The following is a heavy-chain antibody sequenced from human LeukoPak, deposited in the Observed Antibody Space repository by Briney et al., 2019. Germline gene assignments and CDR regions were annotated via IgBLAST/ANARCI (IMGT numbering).Heavy chain of an antibody. Sequence: ASVKVSCKASGGTFSSYAISWVRQAPGQGLEWMGGIIPIFGTANYAQKFQGRVTITADESTSTAYMELSSLRSEDTAVYYCASHYSYSGYDSWDYWGQGTLVTVSS. CDR1: GGTFSSYA. D-gene: IGHD5-12*01. CDR2: IIPIFGTA. V-gene: IGHV1-69*13. CDR3: ASHYSYSGYDSWDY. J-gene: IGHJ4*02.